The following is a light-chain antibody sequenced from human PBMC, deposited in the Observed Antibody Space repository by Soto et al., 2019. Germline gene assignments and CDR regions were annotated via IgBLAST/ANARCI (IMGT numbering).Light chain of an antibody. CDR2: LNSDGRH. V-gene: IGLV4-69*01. CDR1: SGHSTYA. Sequence: QPVLTQSPSASASLGASVKLTCTLSSGHSTYAIAWHQQQPEKGPRYLMNLNSDGRHTKGDGIPDRFSGSSSGTERYLTISSLQSEDEADYYCQTWGTGLLVFGGGTKLTVL. CDR3: QTWGTGLLV. J-gene: IGLJ2*01.